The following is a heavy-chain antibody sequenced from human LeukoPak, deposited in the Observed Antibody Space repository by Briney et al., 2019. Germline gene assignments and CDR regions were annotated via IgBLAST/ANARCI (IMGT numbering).Heavy chain of an antibody. Sequence: GGSLRLSCAASGFTFSSYSMNWARQAPGKGLEWVSSISSSSSYIYYADSVKGRFTISRDNANNSLYLQMNSLRAEDTAVYYCARGDYYGSGTWGFDYWGQGTLVTVSS. CDR1: GFTFSSYS. D-gene: IGHD3-10*01. CDR2: ISSSSSYI. V-gene: IGHV3-21*01. CDR3: ARGDYYGSGTWGFDY. J-gene: IGHJ4*02.